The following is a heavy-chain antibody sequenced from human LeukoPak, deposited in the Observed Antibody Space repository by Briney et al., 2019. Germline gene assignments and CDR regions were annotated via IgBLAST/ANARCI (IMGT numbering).Heavy chain of an antibody. Sequence: GASVKVSCKASGYTFTGYYMHWVRQAPGQGLEWMGWINPNSGGTNYAQKFQGRVTMTRDTSISTAYMELSRLRSDDTAVYYCARDRRVGAPRSLLSYYFDYWGQGTLVTVSS. V-gene: IGHV1-2*02. J-gene: IGHJ4*02. CDR1: GYTFTGYY. CDR2: INPNSGGT. CDR3: ARDRRVGAPRSLLSYYFDY. D-gene: IGHD1-26*01.